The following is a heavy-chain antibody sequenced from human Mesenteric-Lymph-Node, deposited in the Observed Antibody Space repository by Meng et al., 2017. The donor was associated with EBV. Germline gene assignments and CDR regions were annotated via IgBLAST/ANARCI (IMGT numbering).Heavy chain of an antibody. V-gene: IGHV2-5*02. CDR3: GHRRYSNYGWFDP. CDR2: IYWDDDK. Sequence: QITLKESGPTLXXXXXTXTLXXXLSGFSLDTSGVSVGWIRQPPGKALEWLAVIYWDDDKRYNPSLKNRLTVTRDTSKNQVVLTMTNMDPVDTATYYCGHRRYSNYGWFDPWGQGTLVTVSS. J-gene: IGHJ5*02. D-gene: IGHD4-11*01. CDR1: GFSLDTSGVS.